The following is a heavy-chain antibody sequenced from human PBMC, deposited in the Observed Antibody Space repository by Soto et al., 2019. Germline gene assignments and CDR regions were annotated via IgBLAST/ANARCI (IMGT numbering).Heavy chain of an antibody. CDR1: GGTFSSYA. Sequence: QVQLVQSGAEVKKPGSSVKVSCKASGGTFSSYAISWVRQAPGQGLEWMGGIIPIFGTANYAQKFQGRVTITADESTSTAYMELSSLRSEDTVVYYCASHYYYGSGSYHGGMDVWGQGTTVTVSS. CDR3: ASHYYYGSGSYHGGMDV. V-gene: IGHV1-69*12. J-gene: IGHJ6*02. D-gene: IGHD3-10*01. CDR2: IIPIFGTA.